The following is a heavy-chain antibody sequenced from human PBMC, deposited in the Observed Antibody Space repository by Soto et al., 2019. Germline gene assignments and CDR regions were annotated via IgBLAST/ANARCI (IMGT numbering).Heavy chain of an antibody. J-gene: IGHJ4*02. CDR2: INHSGST. Sequence: QVQLQQWGAGLLKPSETLSLTCAVYGGSFSGYYWSWIRQPPGKGLEWIGEINHSGSTNYNPSLKSRVTISVDTSNNQFSLKLSSVTAADTAVYYCARGPYGDYGFDYWGQGTLVTVSS. CDR1: GGSFSGYY. CDR3: ARGPYGDYGFDY. D-gene: IGHD4-17*01. V-gene: IGHV4-34*01.